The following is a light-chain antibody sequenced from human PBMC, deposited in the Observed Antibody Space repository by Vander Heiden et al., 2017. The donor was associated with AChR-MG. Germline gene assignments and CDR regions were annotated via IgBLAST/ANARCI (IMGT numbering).Light chain of an antibody. CDR2: DVT. J-gene: IGLJ2*01. CDR1: SSDVGGYKY. Sequence: QSALTQPASVSRSPGQSITISCTGTSSDVGGYKYVSWYQQHPGKAPKLIIYDVTKRPSGVSNRFSGSKSGNTASLTISGLQAEDEADYYCSSYTSTSSLGIFGGGTKLTVL. CDR3: SSYTSTSSLGI. V-gene: IGLV2-14*01.